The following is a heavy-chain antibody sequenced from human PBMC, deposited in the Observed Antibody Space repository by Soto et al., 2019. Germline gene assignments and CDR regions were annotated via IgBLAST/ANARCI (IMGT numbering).Heavy chain of an antibody. CDR1: GFTFSSYG. Sequence: GGSLRLSCAASGFTFSSYGMHWVRQAPGKGLEWVAVISYDGSNKYYADSVKGRFTISRDNSKNTLYLQMNSLRAEDTAVYYCAKDLARGWYFDYWGQGTLVTVSA. CDR3: AKDLARGWYFDY. V-gene: IGHV3-30*18. CDR2: ISYDGSNK. D-gene: IGHD6-19*01. J-gene: IGHJ4*02.